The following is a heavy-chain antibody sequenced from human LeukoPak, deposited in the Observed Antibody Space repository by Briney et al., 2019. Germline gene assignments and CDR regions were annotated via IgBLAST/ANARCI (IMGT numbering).Heavy chain of an antibody. CDR2: LNSDGTIT. Sequence: GGSLRLSCAASGFPFTNYWMHWVRQVPGKGLVWVSRLNSDGTITHYADSVKGRFAISRDNPKNTLYLDMNSLRADDTAVYYCARSRPSYTYGYDYWGQGTLVSVSS. CDR1: GFPFTNYW. J-gene: IGHJ4*02. D-gene: IGHD5-18*01. CDR3: ARSRPSYTYGYDY. V-gene: IGHV3-74*01.